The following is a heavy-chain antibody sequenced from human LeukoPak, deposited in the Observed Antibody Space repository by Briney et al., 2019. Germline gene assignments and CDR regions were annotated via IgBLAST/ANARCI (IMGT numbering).Heavy chain of an antibody. CDR3: AKGGRFTSGWRGAFDY. CDR2: ISSSSSYI. D-gene: IGHD6-19*01. Sequence: GGSLRLSCAASGFTFSSYSMNWVRQAPGKGLEWVSSISSSSSYIYYADSVKGRFTISRDNSKDTLYLQMNSLSAEDTAVYYCAKGGRFTSGWRGAFDYWGQGTLVTVSS. CDR1: GFTFSSYS. V-gene: IGHV3-21*04. J-gene: IGHJ4*02.